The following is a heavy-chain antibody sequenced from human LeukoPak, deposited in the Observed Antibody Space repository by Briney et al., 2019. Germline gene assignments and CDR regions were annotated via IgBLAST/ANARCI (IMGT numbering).Heavy chain of an antibody. Sequence: PGGSLRLSCAASGFTFSSYNMNWVRQAPGKGLEWVSAISGSGGSTYYADSVKGRFTISRDNSKNTLYLQMNSLRAEDTAVYYCAKALGLVGAIPFDYWGQGTLVTVSS. V-gene: IGHV3-23*01. CDR3: AKALGLVGAIPFDY. D-gene: IGHD1-26*01. J-gene: IGHJ4*02. CDR1: GFTFSSYN. CDR2: ISGSGGST.